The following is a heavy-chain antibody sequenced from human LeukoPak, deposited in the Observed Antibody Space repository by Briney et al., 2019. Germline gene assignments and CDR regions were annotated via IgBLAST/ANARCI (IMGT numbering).Heavy chain of an antibody. V-gene: IGHV1-69*13. CDR3: ARDLYYGSGSYYNDY. CDR2: IIPIFGTA. D-gene: IGHD3-10*01. CDR1: GYTFTGYY. Sequence: SVKVSCKASGYTFTGYYMHWVRQAPGQGLEWMGGIIPIFGTANYAQKFQGRVTITADESTSTAYMELSSLRSEDTAVYYCARDLYYGSGSYYNDYWGQGTLVTVSS. J-gene: IGHJ4*02.